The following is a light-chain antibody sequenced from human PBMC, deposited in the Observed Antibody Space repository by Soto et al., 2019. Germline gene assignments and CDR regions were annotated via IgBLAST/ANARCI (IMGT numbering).Light chain of an antibody. J-gene: IGKJ4*01. CDR2: GAS. Sequence: EIVLTQSPGTLSVSAGGGATLSCRASQSVSNNYIACYQQNPGKAPRLLIHGASSRASGIPDRFSGSGSGTDFTLTIRKLEPEDFAVYYCQQYCCSPLTFGGGTKVEI. V-gene: IGKV3-20*01. CDR3: QQYCCSPLT. CDR1: QSVSNNY.